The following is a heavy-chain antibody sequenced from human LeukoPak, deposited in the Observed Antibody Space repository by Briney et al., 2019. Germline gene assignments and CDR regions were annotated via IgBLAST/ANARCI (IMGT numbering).Heavy chain of an antibody. J-gene: IGHJ3*02. CDR3: ARDGPGLSDDDAFDI. Sequence: GESLRLSCEASGFTFSTYSINWVRQAPGKGLEWISSITSGSIYTYYADSVKGRFTISRDNAKNSLYLQMNSLRVEDTAFYYCARDGPGLSDDDAFDIWGQGTLVTVSS. V-gene: IGHV3-21*01. CDR2: ITSGSIYT. CDR1: GFTFSTYS.